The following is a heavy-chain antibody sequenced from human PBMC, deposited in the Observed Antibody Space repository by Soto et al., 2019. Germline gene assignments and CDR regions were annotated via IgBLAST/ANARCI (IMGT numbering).Heavy chain of an antibody. Sequence: QVQLVESGGGVVQPGRSLRLSCSASGFTFTSYGMHWVRQAPGKGLEWVAVIWADGSGKYYADSVKGRFTLSRDNSKNTLFLQMNRLRAEDTAVYFCARDSCAGDCGGPEFWGQGTLVTVSS. V-gene: IGHV3-33*01. CDR1: GFTFTSYG. J-gene: IGHJ4*02. D-gene: IGHD2-21*02. CDR2: IWADGSGK. CDR3: ARDSCAGDCGGPEF.